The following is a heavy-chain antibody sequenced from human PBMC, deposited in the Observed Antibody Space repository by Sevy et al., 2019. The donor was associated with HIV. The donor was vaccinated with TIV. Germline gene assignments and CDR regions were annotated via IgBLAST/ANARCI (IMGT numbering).Heavy chain of an antibody. J-gene: IGHJ6*02. CDR2: IKQDGSEK. V-gene: IGHV3-7*01. Sequence: GGSLRLSCAASGFTFSSYWMSWVRQAPGKGLEWVANIKQDGSEKYYVDSVKGRFTISRDNAKNSLYLQMNSLRAEDTAVYYCARTNWNYYYYYYGMDVWGQGTTVTVSS. D-gene: IGHD1-7*01. CDR1: GFTFSSYW. CDR3: ARTNWNYYYYYYGMDV.